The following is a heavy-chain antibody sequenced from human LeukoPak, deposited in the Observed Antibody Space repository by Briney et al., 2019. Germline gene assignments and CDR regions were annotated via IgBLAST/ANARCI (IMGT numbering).Heavy chain of an antibody. D-gene: IGHD4-17*01. CDR1: GGTFSSYA. Sequence: ASVKLSCKASGGTFSSYAISWVRQAPGQGLEWMGGIIPIFGTANYARKFQGRVTITADESTSTAYMELSSLRSEDTAVYYCARVTVTQGIDYWGQGTLVTVSS. V-gene: IGHV1-69*13. CDR3: ARVTVTQGIDY. CDR2: IIPIFGTA. J-gene: IGHJ4*02.